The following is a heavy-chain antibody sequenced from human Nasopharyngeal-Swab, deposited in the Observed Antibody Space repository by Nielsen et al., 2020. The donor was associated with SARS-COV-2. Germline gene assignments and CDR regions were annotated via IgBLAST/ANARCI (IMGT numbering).Heavy chain of an antibody. Sequence: GGSLRLSCKGSGYSFTSYWIGWVRQMPGKGLEWMGIIYPGDSDTRYSPSFQGQVTISADKSISTAYLQWSSLKASDTAMYYCARLSSGYYLGYWGQGNLVTVSS. CDR1: GYSFTSYW. CDR3: ARLSSGYYLGY. J-gene: IGHJ4*02. D-gene: IGHD3-22*01. V-gene: IGHV5-51*01. CDR2: IYPGDSDT.